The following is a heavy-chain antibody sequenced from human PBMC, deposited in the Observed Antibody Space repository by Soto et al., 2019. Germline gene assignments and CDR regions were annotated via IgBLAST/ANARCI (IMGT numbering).Heavy chain of an antibody. D-gene: IGHD3-10*01. V-gene: IGHV4-31*03. J-gene: IGHJ6*02. CDR2: IYYSGST. Sequence: QVQLQESGPGLVKPSQTLSLTCTVSGGSISSGGYYWSWIRQHPGKGLEWIGYIYYSGSTYYNPSLKSRVTISLDTSKNQFSLKLSSVTAADTAVYYCARVEVTMVRGVIKTYYYYGMDVWGQGTTVTVSS. CDR1: GGSISSGGYY. CDR3: ARVEVTMVRGVIKTYYYYGMDV.